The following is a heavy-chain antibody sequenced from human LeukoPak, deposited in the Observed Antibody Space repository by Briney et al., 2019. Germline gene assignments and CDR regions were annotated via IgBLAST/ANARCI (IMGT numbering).Heavy chain of an antibody. V-gene: IGHV1-69*04. Sequence: SVKVSCKASGGTFSSYAIRWVRQAPGQGLVWMGRIIPILGIANYAQKFQGRVTITADKSTSTAYMELSSLRSEDTAVYYCAREDCSSTSCPNYWGQGTLVTVSS. J-gene: IGHJ4*02. CDR3: AREDCSSTSCPNY. D-gene: IGHD2-2*01. CDR1: GGTFSSYA. CDR2: IIPILGIA.